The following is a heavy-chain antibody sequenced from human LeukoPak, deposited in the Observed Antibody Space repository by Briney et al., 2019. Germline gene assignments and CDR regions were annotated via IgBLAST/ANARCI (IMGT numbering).Heavy chain of an antibody. CDR1: SGSFSGYY. CDR2: INHSGST. CDR3: ARGIVVVPAAQSPSFDP. D-gene: IGHD2-2*01. V-gene: IGHV4-34*01. J-gene: IGHJ5*02. Sequence: PSETLSLTCAVYSGSFSGYYWSWIRQPPGKGLEWIGEINHSGSTNYNPSLKSRVTISVDTSKNPFSLKLSSVTAADTAVYYCARGIVVVPAAQSPSFDPWGQGTLVTVSS.